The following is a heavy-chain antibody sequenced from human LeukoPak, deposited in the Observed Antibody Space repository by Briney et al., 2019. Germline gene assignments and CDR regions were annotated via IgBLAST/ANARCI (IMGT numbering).Heavy chain of an antibody. J-gene: IGHJ4*02. V-gene: IGHV4-59*11. D-gene: IGHD2-15*01. CDR3: VIGVGWQPDY. CDR1: GGSISSHY. Sequence: SETLSLTCTVSGGSISSHYWSWIRQPPGKGLEWIGHIYKIGTTNYNPSLKSRLTISADTSKNQFSLKLRSVTAADTAVYYCVIGVGWQPDYWGQGALVTVSS. CDR2: IYKIGTT.